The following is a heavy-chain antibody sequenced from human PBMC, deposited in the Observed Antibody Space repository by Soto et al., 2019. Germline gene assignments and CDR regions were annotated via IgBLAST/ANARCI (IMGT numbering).Heavy chain of an antibody. CDR2: FDPEDGET. CDR3: ATDPKPAVITERHDYYYYGMDV. D-gene: IGHD3-22*01. CDR1: GYTLAELS. Sequence: GASVKVSCKVSGYTLAELSMHWVRQAPGKGLEWMGGFDPEDGETIYAQKFQGRVTMTEDTSTDTAYMELSSLRSEDTAVYYCATDPKPAVITERHDYYYYGMDVWGKGTTVTVSS. V-gene: IGHV1-24*01. J-gene: IGHJ6*04.